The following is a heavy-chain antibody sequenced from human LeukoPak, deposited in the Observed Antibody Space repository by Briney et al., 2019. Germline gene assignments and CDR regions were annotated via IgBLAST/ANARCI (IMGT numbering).Heavy chain of an antibody. CDR2: VSTRGNT. V-gene: IGHV4-4*07. CDR3: ARSPGLADIDF. D-gene: IGHD2-21*01. Sequence: SETLSLTCSVSGVSITSNYWTWIRQPAGRGLEWIGRVSTRGNTNYNPSLKSRVTMSVDTPKNLFSLKLTTVTAADTAMYYCARSPGLADIDFWGQGTLVIVSS. CDR1: GVSITSNY. J-gene: IGHJ4*02.